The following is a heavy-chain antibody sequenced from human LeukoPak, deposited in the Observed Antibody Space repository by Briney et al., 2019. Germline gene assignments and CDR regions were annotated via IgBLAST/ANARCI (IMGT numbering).Heavy chain of an antibody. Sequence: GALLLSYAASGFTFSNYGMSWVRPAPGRGLAWVSGISCSGENTYYPDSVKGRFTISRDNSKNTLYLQMNSLRADDTALYYCARDPRTVRIWGQGTLVTVSS. D-gene: IGHD1-1*01. J-gene: IGHJ4*02. CDR2: ISCSGENT. CDR1: GFTFSNYG. CDR3: ARDPRTVRI. V-gene: IGHV3-23*01.